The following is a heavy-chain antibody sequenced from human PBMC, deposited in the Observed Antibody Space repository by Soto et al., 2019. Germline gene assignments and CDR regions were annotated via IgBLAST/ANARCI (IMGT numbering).Heavy chain of an antibody. D-gene: IGHD3-22*01. J-gene: IGHJ4*02. CDR3: ARVPYDSTGYFNDY. V-gene: IGHV3-7*01. Sequence: EVQLVESGGALVQPGGTLRLSCAASGFTFGRHWMSWVRQAPGKGLEWVANIKQNGAATYYAHPVQGRFTISRDNIKSILYLQMSGLRGDDTAVYSCARVPYDSTGYFNDYWGQGTLVSVSS. CDR1: GFTFGRHW. CDR2: IKQNGAAT.